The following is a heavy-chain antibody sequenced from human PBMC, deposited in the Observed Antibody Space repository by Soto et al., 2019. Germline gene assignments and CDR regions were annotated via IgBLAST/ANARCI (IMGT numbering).Heavy chain of an antibody. CDR2: MNPNSGNT. Sequence: ASVKVSCKASGYTFTSYDMNWVRQATGQGLEGMGWMNPNSGNTGYAQKFQGRVTMTRNTSISTAYMELSSLRSEDTAVYYCARGPVRFGELFYYYYGMDVWGPGTPVAVS. V-gene: IGHV1-8*01. J-gene: IGHJ6*02. CDR1: GYTFTSYD. D-gene: IGHD3-10*01. CDR3: ARGPVRFGELFYYYYGMDV.